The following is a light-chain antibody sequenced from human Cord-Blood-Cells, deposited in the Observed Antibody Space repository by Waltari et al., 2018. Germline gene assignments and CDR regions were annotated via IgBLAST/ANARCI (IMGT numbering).Light chain of an antibody. J-gene: IGLJ1*01. Sequence: QSVLTQPPSASGTPGQRVIIACSGSSSNIGSNTVNWYQQLPGTAPKLLIYRNNQRPSGVPDRFSGSKSGTSASLAISGLQAEDEADYYCAAWDDSLNGYVFGTGTKVTVL. V-gene: IGLV1-44*01. CDR2: RNN. CDR1: SSNIGSNT. CDR3: AAWDDSLNGYV.